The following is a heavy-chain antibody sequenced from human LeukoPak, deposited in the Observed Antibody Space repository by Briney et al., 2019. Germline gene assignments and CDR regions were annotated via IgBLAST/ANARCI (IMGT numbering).Heavy chain of an antibody. J-gene: IGHJ4*02. CDR3: VREGNWAY. Sequence: GGSLRFSCAVAGVTVNDNLISWVRQGPGKGLEWLSVLYSSGNPFYADSVKGRFSTYRDNSKNTVYLQMNSLRVEDTAVYYCVREGNWAYWGQGTLVTVSS. CDR2: LYSSGNP. V-gene: IGHV3-53*01. CDR1: GVTVNDNL. D-gene: IGHD1-1*01.